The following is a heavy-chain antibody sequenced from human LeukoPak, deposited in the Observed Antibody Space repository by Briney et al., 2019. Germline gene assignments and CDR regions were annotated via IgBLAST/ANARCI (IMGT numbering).Heavy chain of an antibody. V-gene: IGHV3-23*01. Sequence: QPGGSLRLSCAASGFTFSSYAMSWVRQAPGKGLEWVSAISGSGGSTYYADSVKGRFTISRDNSKNTLYLQMNSLRAEDTAVYYCARDPGRFNYDILTGYPDVYYYGMDVWGQGTTVTVSS. CDR3: ARDPGRFNYDILTGYPDVYYYGMDV. CDR1: GFTFSSYA. J-gene: IGHJ6*02. CDR2: ISGSGGST. D-gene: IGHD3-9*01.